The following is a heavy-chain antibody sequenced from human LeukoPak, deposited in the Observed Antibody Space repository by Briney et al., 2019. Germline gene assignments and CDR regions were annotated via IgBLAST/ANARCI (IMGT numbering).Heavy chain of an antibody. D-gene: IGHD6-13*01. V-gene: IGHV4-39*01. J-gene: IGHJ4*02. CDR1: GGSISSSSYY. CDR3: ARGFKQQLIPKPYDY. Sequence: SETLSLTCTVSGGSISSSSYYWGWIRQPPGKGLEWIGSIYYSGSTYYNPSLKSRVTISVDTSKNQFSLKLSSVTAADTAVYYCARGFKQQLIPKPYDYWGQGTLVTVSS. CDR2: IYYSGST.